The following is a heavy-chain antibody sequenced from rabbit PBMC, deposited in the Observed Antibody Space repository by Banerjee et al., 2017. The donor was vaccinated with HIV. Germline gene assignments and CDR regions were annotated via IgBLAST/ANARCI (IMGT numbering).Heavy chain of an antibody. CDR1: GFDFSIYY. CDR3: ARSYYTAGVIGWNLNL. J-gene: IGHJ4*01. D-gene: IGHD4-1*01. CDR2: IYAGKGDT. V-gene: IGHV1S7*01. Sequence: QLEESGGDLVKPEGSLTLTCKASGFDFSIYYMTWVRQAPGEGLEWIGTIYAGKGDTDYASWVNGRFTISSDNAQNTVDLQLNSLTAADTATYFCARSYYTAGVIGWNLNLWGPGTLVTVS.